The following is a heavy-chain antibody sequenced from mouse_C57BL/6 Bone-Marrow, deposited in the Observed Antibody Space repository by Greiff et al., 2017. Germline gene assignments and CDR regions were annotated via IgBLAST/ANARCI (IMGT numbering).Heavy chain of an antibody. J-gene: IGHJ3*01. D-gene: IGHD1-1*01. Sequence: EVQLQESGPGLVKPSQSLSLTCSVTGYSITSGYYWNWIRQFPGNKLEWMGYIRYDGSNNYNPSLKNRISSTRDTSTNQFFLKLNSVTTEDTAADYCAREDNYCGSSLLAYWGQGTLVTVSA. CDR2: IRYDGSN. CDR3: AREDNYCGSSLLAY. CDR1: GYSITSGYY. V-gene: IGHV3-6*01.